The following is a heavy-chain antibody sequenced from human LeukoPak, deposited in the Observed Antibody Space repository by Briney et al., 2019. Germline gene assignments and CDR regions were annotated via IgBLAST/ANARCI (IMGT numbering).Heavy chain of an antibody. V-gene: IGHV3-23*01. CDR1: GFTFSSYG. CDR2: ISGSGGST. J-gene: IGHJ3*02. Sequence: GGSLRLSCAASGFTFSSYGMSWVRQAPGKGLEWVSAISGSGGSTYYADSVKGRFTISRDNSKNTLYLQMNSLRAEDTAVYYCAKGYYYDSSGYYCPDAFDIWGQGTMVTVSS. D-gene: IGHD3-22*01. CDR3: AKGYYYDSSGYYCPDAFDI.